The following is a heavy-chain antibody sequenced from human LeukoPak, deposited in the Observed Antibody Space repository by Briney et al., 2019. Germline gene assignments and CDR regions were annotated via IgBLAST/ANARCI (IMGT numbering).Heavy chain of an antibody. Sequence: PGGSLRLSCAASGFTFSTYEMNWVRQAPGKGLEWVSYITGSGNTKNYADSVKGRFTTSRDNAKNSLYLQMNSLRAEDTAVYYCARDHRFTIFGVVSTRDWFDSWGQGTLVTVSS. CDR3: ARDHRFTIFGVVSTRDWFDS. D-gene: IGHD3-3*01. CDR2: ITGSGNTK. V-gene: IGHV3-48*03. CDR1: GFTFSTYE. J-gene: IGHJ5*01.